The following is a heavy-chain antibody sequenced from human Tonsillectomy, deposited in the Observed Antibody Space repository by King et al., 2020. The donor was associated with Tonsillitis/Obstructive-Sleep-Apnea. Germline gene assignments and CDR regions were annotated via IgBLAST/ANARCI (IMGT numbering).Heavy chain of an antibody. CDR1: GFTFSDAW. CDR2: IKSESHGGTT. V-gene: IGHV3-15*01. Sequence: VQLVQSGGDLVKPGGSLRLSCAASGFTFSDAWMSWVRLAPGKGLEWVGSIKSESHGGTTEYTVHEKARFTISRDDSENTMYLRMNSLKTEDTADYYCTPEALHNWTGEYWGQGTPVTVSS. J-gene: IGHJ1*01. CDR3: TPEALHNWTGEY. D-gene: IGHD1-20*01.